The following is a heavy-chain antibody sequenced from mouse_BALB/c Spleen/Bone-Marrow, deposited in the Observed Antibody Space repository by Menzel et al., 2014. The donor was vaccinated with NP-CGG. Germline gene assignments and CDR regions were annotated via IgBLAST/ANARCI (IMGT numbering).Heavy chain of an antibody. D-gene: IGHD2-14*01. CDR1: GYTFTSYD. Sequence: VQLQESGAELVKPGASVKLSCKASGYTFTSYDINWVRQRPEQGLEWIGWIFPGDGGTKCNEKFKGKATLTTDESSSTAYMQLNRLTFEDSAVYFCARNYRYAWFAYWGQGTLVTVSA. CDR3: ARNYRYAWFAY. CDR2: IFPGDGGT. V-gene: IGHV1-85*01. J-gene: IGHJ3*01.